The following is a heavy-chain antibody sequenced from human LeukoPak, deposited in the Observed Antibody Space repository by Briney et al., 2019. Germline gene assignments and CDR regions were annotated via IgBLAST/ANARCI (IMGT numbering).Heavy chain of an antibody. V-gene: IGHV3-30*04. Sequence: GGSLRLSCAASGFTFSSYAMHWVRQAPGKGLEWVAVISYDGSNKYCADSVKGRFTISRDNSKNTLFLQMNSLRVEDTAAYYCARELGSLDYWGQGTLVTVSS. CDR2: ISYDGSNK. CDR1: GFTFSSYA. CDR3: ARELGSLDY. D-gene: IGHD2-15*01. J-gene: IGHJ4*02.